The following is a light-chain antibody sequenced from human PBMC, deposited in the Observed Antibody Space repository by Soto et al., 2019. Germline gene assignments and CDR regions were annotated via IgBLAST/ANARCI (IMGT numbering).Light chain of an antibody. Sequence: ELVTTQSPAILSVSPGERATFSCRASQSVSSNFAWYQQKPGQAPRLLIYGASTRATGIPARFSVSVSGTEFTLALSSLQSEDVAVYYCQQYNNWPPLTFGGGTQVAIK. V-gene: IGKV3-15*01. CDR1: QSVSSN. CDR2: GAS. CDR3: QQYNNWPPLT. J-gene: IGKJ4*01.